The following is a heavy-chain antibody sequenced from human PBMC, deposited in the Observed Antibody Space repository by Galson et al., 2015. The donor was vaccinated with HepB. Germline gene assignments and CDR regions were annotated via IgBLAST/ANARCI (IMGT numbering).Heavy chain of an antibody. D-gene: IGHD6-19*01. CDR1: GYNFSTYW. J-gene: IGHJ4*02. CDR2: IQTGDSDT. V-gene: IGHV5-51*01. Sequence: QSGAEVNKPGESLKISCKGSGYNFSTYWIGWVRQMPGKGLDWMRFIQTGDSDTRYSPSFQGQVTISADKSISTAYLQWSSLKASDIAMYYCARRAVAGTFDYWGQGTLVTVSS. CDR3: ARRAVAGTFDY.